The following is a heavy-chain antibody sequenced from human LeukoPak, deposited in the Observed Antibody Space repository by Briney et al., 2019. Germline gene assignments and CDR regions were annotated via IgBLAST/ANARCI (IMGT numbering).Heavy chain of an antibody. CDR3: ARAPSGWLYRIDC. CDR2: IGTVGDT. Sequence: GGSLRLSCAASGFTFSSYDMHWVRQATGKGLEWVSAIGTVGDTYYPDSVKGRFTVSRENAKNSFYLQMNSLTAGDTAVYYCARAPSGWLYRIDCWGQGTLVTVSS. CDR1: GFTFSSYD. J-gene: IGHJ4*02. D-gene: IGHD2-2*02. V-gene: IGHV3-13*04.